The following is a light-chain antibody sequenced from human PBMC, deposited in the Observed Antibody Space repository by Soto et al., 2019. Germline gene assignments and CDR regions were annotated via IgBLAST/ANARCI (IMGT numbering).Light chain of an antibody. CDR1: QGISSY. Sequence: DIQLTQSPSFLSASVGDRVTITCRASQGISSYLAWYQQIPGKAPNLLIYAASTLQSGVPSRFSSSGSGTEFTLTISSLQPEDFATYYCHQLNSYPHTFGQGTRL. CDR3: HQLNSYPHT. V-gene: IGKV1-9*01. CDR2: AAS. J-gene: IGKJ5*01.